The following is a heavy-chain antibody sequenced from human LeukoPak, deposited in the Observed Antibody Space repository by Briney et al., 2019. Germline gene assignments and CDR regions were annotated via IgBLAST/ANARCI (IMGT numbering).Heavy chain of an antibody. CDR2: INHSGST. J-gene: IGHJ4*02. D-gene: IGHD2-2*01. CDR1: GGSFSGYY. CDR3: ASRGLVPAALHFDY. V-gene: IGHV4-34*01. Sequence: PSETLSLTCAVYGGSFSGYYWSWIRQPPGKGLEWIGEINHSGSTNYNPSLKSRVTISVDTSKNQFSLKLSSVTAADTAVYYCASRGLVPAALHFDYWGQGTLVTVSS.